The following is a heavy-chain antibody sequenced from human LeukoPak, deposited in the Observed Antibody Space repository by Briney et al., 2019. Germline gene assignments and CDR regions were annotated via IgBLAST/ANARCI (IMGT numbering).Heavy chain of an antibody. CDR2: IKSKSDGGST. V-gene: IGHV3-15*01. CDR3: MDLDYGDSYFGY. CDR1: GFTFSNAW. Sequence: GGSLRLSCAASGFTFSNAWMSWVRQAPGKGLEWVGLIKSKSDGGSTDYAAPVKGRFTISRDDSKNTLYLQMNSLKTEDTAMYYCMDLDYGDSYFGYWGQGTLVTVSS. D-gene: IGHD4-17*01. J-gene: IGHJ4*02.